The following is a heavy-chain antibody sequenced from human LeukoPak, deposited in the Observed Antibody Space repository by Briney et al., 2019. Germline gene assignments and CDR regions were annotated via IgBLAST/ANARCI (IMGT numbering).Heavy chain of an antibody. CDR3: ARQEYSYGHSPYFFDY. D-gene: IGHD5-18*01. V-gene: IGHV4-39*01. CDR1: GGSISSSNYY. J-gene: IGHJ4*02. CDR2: IYYSGST. Sequence: SETLSLTCTVSGGSISSSNYYWGWIRQPPGKGLEWIGSIYYSGSTYYNPSLKSRVTISVDTSKNQLSLRLSSVTAADTAAYYCARQEYSYGHSPYFFDYWGQGTLVTVSS.